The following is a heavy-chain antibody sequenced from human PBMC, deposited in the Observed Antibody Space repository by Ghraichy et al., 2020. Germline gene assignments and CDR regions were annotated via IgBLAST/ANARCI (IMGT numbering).Heavy chain of an antibody. CDR1: GFTLSSYS. CDR2: ITSSSRFI. CDR3: ARASTVVRFYYYGGMDV. D-gene: IGHD4-23*01. J-gene: IGHJ6*02. V-gene: IGHV3-48*02. Sequence: GGSLRLSCVGSGFTLSSYSMNWVRQAPGKGLEWVSYITSSSRFISYADSVKGRFTVSRDNAQNSLSLQMNSLRDEDTAVYYCARASTVVRFYYYGGMDVWGQGTTVTVSS.